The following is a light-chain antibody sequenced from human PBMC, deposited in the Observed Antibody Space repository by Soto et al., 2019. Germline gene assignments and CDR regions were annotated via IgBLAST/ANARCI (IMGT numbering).Light chain of an antibody. V-gene: IGKV3-11*01. CDR1: QSVSSY. Sequence: EIVLTQSPATLSLSPGERATLSCRASQSVSSYLAWYQQKPGQAPRLLIYDASNTATGIPARFSGSGSGTDFTLTISSLEPEDFAVYYCQQYGRSPFTFGPGTKVDIK. J-gene: IGKJ3*01. CDR2: DAS. CDR3: QQYGRSPFT.